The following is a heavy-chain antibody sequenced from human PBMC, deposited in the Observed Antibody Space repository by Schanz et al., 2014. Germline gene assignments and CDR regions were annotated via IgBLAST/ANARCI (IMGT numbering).Heavy chain of an antibody. V-gene: IGHV3-7*01. J-gene: IGHJ4*02. D-gene: IGHD2-21*02. CDR2: IKQDESEK. Sequence: EVQLVESGGGLVQPGGSLRLSCVASGFTFSNYWMTWVRQAPGKGLEWVANIKQDESEKYYVDSVKGRFTISRDNAKNSVYLQMNGLRVEDTAVYYCVRERTNYGGNSYFFDHWGQGTLVTVSS. CDR3: VRERTNYGGNSYFFDH. CDR1: GFTFSNYW.